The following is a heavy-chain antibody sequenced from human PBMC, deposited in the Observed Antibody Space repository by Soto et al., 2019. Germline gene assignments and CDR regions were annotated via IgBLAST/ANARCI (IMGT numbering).Heavy chain of an antibody. CDR1: GFTFSGYI. Sequence: EVQLVESGGGLVQPGGSLRLSCAASGFTFSGYIMTWVRQAPGKGLEWVSYISSSGNSMYYADSVKGRFTVSRDNAENSLYLQMNSLRAEDTAVYYCARRAASGRHFDHWGQGTLVSVSS. J-gene: IGHJ4*02. D-gene: IGHD6-13*01. CDR3: ARRAASGRHFDH. V-gene: IGHV3-48*04. CDR2: ISSSGNSM.